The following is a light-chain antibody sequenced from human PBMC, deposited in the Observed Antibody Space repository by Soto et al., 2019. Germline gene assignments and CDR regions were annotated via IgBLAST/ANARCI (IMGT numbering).Light chain of an antibody. CDR1: SSDIGSYNY. V-gene: IGLV2-14*01. CDR3: KSFTTSNTYV. CDR2: DVS. Sequence: QSALTQPASVSGSPGQSSAISCIGTSSDIGSYNYVSWYQQHPGKAPKLMIYDVSNRPSGVSDRFSGSKSGNTASLTISGLQAEDEADYYCKSFTTSNTYVFGTGTKVTVL. J-gene: IGLJ1*01.